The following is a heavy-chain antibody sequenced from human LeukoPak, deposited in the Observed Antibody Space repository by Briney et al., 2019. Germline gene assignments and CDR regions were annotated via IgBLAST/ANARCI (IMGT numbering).Heavy chain of an antibody. CDR3: ARDGQPETYYYDRKDLDV. D-gene: IGHD3-22*01. CDR1: GFTVSSNY. J-gene: IGHJ6*02. V-gene: IGHV3-66*01. CDR2: IYSGGST. Sequence: GGSLRLSCAASGFTVSSNYMSWVRQAPGKGLEWVSVIYSGGSTYYADSVKGRFTISRDNSKNTLYLQMNSLRAEDTAVYYCARDGQPETYYYDRKDLDVWGRGTTVTVSS.